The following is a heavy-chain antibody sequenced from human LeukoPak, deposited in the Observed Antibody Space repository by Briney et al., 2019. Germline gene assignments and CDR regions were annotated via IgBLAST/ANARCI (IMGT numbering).Heavy chain of an antibody. D-gene: IGHD6-19*01. J-gene: IGHJ4*02. CDR1: GGSISSSSYY. CDR2: IYYSGST. CDR3: ARDPLSGWYDHYFDY. Sequence: SETLSLTCTVSGGSISSSSYYWGWIRQPPGKGLEWIGSIYYSGSTYYNPSLKSRVTISVDTSKNQFSLKLSSVTAADTAVYYCARDPLSGWYDHYFDYWGQGTLVTVSS. V-gene: IGHV4-39*07.